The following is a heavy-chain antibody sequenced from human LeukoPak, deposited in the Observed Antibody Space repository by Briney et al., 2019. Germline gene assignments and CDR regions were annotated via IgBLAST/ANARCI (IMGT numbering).Heavy chain of an antibody. CDR1: GDSLSSNSAA. D-gene: IGHD6-13*01. CDR3: ARVEDKITTDGKHFYYMDL. J-gene: IGHJ6*03. Sequence: SQTLSLTCALSGDSLSSNSAAWDWVRQSPSRGLEWLGRTFYRSKWHYDYALSVRSRITINPDIPKNPFSLQLISVTPEDTAVYYCARVEDKITTDGKHFYYMDLWGKGTTVTVSS. CDR2: TFYRSKWHY. V-gene: IGHV6-1*01.